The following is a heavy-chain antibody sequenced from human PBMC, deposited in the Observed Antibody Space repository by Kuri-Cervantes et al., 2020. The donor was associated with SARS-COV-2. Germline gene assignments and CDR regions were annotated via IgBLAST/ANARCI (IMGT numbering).Heavy chain of an antibody. Sequence: GGSLRLSCVASGFTFSNYAMSWVRQAPGKGLERVSAISAGGDTVLYADSVRGRFTISRDNSKNTLYLQTNSLRAEDTAIYYCAKVILNSDSSTLGRFDFWGLGTLVTVSS. V-gene: IGHV3-23*01. D-gene: IGHD6-13*01. CDR2: ISAGGDTV. CDR1: GFTFSNYA. J-gene: IGHJ4*02. CDR3: AKVILNSDSSTLGRFDF.